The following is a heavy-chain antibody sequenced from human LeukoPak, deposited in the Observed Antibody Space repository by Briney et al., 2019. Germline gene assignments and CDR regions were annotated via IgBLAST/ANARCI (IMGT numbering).Heavy chain of an antibody. J-gene: IGHJ4*02. D-gene: IGHD6-13*01. Sequence: SETLSLTCTVSGGSISSYYWSWIRQPPGKGLEWIGYIYYSGSTYYNPSLKSRVTISVDTSKNQFSLKLSSVAAADTAVYYCARVVYSSSWFPVYYFDYWGQGTLVTVSS. V-gene: IGHV4-59*08. CDR3: ARVVYSSSWFPVYYFDY. CDR2: IYYSGST. CDR1: GGSISSYY.